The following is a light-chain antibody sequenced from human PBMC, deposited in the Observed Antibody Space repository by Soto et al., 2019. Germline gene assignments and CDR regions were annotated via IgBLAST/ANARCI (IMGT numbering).Light chain of an antibody. Sequence: EIALTQSPGTLSLSPGERATLSCRASQSVSNNYLAWYQQKPGQAPRRLIYGASNRATGIPDRFSGSGSGTNFTLTISRLEPEDFGVYYCQQYNNRWTFGQGTKVDIK. CDR3: QQYNNRWT. CDR2: GAS. J-gene: IGKJ1*01. CDR1: QSVSNNY. V-gene: IGKV3-20*01.